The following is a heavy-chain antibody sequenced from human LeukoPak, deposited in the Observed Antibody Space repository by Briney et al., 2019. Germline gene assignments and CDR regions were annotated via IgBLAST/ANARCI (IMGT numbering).Heavy chain of an antibody. V-gene: IGHV3-23*01. J-gene: IGHJ3*02. D-gene: IGHD2-15*01. CDR2: ISGSGGST. Sequence: GGSLRLSCAASGFTFSSYAMSWVRQAPGKGLEWVSAISGSGGSTSYAQKFQGRVTMTRDTSTSTVYMELSSLRSEDTAVYYCARDDRLRRRVVEGHDAFDIWGQGTMVTVSS. CDR1: GFTFSSYA. CDR3: ARDDRLRRRVVEGHDAFDI.